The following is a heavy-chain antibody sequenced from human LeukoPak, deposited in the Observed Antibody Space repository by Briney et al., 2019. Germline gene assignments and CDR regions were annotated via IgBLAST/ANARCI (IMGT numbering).Heavy chain of an antibody. CDR2: IYYSGST. D-gene: IGHD6-13*01. CDR1: GGSISSYY. V-gene: IGHV4-59*01. J-gene: IGHJ4*02. CDR3: ARGRSYSSTWSLDY. Sequence: SETLSLTCTVSGGSISSYYWSWIRQPPGKGLEWIGYIYYSGSTNYNPSLKSRVTISVDTSKNQFSLKLNSVTAADTAVYYCARGRSYSSTWSLDYWGQETLVTVSS.